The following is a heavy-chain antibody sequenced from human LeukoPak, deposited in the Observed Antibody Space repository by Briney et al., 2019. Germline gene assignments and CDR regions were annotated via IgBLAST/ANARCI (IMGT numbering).Heavy chain of an antibody. Sequence: PGGSLRLSCAASGFTVSSNYMSWVRQAPGKGLEWVSVIYSGGSTYYADSVKGRFTIPRHNSKNTLYLQMNSLRAEDTAVYYCARVAAAGREFFDYWGQGTLVTVSS. J-gene: IGHJ4*02. D-gene: IGHD6-13*01. V-gene: IGHV3-53*04. CDR2: IYSGGST. CDR1: GFTVSSNY. CDR3: ARVAAAGREFFDY.